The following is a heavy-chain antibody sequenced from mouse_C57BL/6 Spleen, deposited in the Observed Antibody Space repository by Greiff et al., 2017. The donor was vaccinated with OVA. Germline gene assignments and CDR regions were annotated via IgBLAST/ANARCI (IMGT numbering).Heavy chain of an antibody. D-gene: IGHD2-3*01. CDR3: ARSGRWLPPFAY. J-gene: IGHJ3*01. CDR1: GYTFTDYY. Sequence: EVKLMESGPVLVKPGASVKMSCKASGYTFTDYYMNWVKQSHGKSLEWIGVINPYNGGTSYNQKFKGKATLTVDKSSSTAYMELNSLTSEDSAVYYCARSGRWLPPFAYWGQGTLVTVSA. V-gene: IGHV1-19*01. CDR2: INPYNGGT.